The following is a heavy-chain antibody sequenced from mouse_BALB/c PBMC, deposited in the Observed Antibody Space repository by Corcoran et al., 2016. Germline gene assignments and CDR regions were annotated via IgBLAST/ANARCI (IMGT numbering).Heavy chain of an antibody. CDR1: GYSFTGYY. V-gene: IGHV1-26*01. CDR3: ARWLRYHGDY. Sequence: EVQLQQSGPELVKPGASVKISCKASGYSFTGYYMHWVKQSHVKSLEWIGRINPSNGATSYNQNFKDKASLTVDKSSSTASMELHSRTSEDSAVYYCARWLRYHGDYWGQGTTLTVSS. J-gene: IGHJ2*01. D-gene: IGHD2-2*01. CDR2: INPSNGAT.